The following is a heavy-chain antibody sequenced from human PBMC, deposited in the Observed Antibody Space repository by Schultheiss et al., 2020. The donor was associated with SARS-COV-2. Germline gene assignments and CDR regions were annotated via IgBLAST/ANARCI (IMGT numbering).Heavy chain of an antibody. Sequence: SETLSLTCAVSGYSISSGYYWGWIRQPPRKGLEWIGVIHDTGRTYYNPSLKRRVTISLDTSKNQFSLKLSSVTAADTAVYYCARERSTYYYDSSGYFDYWGQGTLVTVSS. V-gene: IGHV4-38-2*02. J-gene: IGHJ4*02. CDR2: IHDTGRT. D-gene: IGHD3-22*01. CDR3: ARERSTYYYDSSGYFDY. CDR1: GYSISSGYY.